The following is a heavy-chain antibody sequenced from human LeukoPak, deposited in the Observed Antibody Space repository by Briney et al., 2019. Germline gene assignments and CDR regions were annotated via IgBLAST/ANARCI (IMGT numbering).Heavy chain of an antibody. CDR2: IYSGGSR. Sequence: GGSLRLSCAASGVTVGNNYMNWVRQAPGKGLEWVSLIYSGGSRHYADSVKGRFTISTDNSNNTLYLQMNSLRVDDTAVYYCARDPPAVAANTYGWGQGTLVTVSS. CDR3: ARDPPAVAANTYG. J-gene: IGHJ4*02. D-gene: IGHD6-6*01. CDR1: GVTVGNNY. V-gene: IGHV3-66*01.